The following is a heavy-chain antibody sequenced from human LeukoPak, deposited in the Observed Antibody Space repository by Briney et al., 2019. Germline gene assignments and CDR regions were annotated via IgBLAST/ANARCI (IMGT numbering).Heavy chain of an antibody. CDR2: ISGSGDST. Sequence: GGSLGLSCAASGFTFSNYAMSWVRQAPGKGLEWVSVISGSGDSTYHADSVKGRFTISRDNSNNTLYLQMNSLRAEDTAIYYCAKVRSAVVAAATNYWGQGTLVTVSS. D-gene: IGHD2-15*01. CDR1: GFTFSNYA. CDR3: AKVRSAVVAAATNY. J-gene: IGHJ4*02. V-gene: IGHV3-23*01.